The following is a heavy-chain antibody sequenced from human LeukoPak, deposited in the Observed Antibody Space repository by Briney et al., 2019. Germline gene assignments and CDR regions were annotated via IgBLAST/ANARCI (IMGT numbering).Heavy chain of an antibody. CDR3: ARDRITIFGVVSGAFDI. D-gene: IGHD3-3*01. J-gene: IGHJ3*02. Sequence: QPGGSLRLSCAASGFTLSSYGMHWVRQAPGEGLEWVAVIWYDGSNKYYADSVKGRFTISRDNSKNTLYLQMNSLRAEDTAVYYCARDRITIFGVVSGAFDIWGQGTMVTVSS. V-gene: IGHV3-33*01. CDR2: IWYDGSNK. CDR1: GFTLSSYG.